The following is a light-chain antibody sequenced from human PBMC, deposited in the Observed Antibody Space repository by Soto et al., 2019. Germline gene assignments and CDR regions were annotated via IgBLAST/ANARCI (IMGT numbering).Light chain of an antibody. J-gene: IGKJ4*01. Sequence: ETVLTQSPSRLSLSPGERATLSCRASQSVSSYLAWYQQKPGQAPRLLIYGASSRATGIPDRFSGSGSGTDFTLTISRLEPEDFAVYYCQQYGSSPLTFGGGTKVDI. V-gene: IGKV3-20*01. CDR2: GAS. CDR1: QSVSSY. CDR3: QQYGSSPLT.